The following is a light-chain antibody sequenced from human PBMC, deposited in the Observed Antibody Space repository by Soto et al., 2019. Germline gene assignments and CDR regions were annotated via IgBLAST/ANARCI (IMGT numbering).Light chain of an antibody. CDR2: GNS. CDR3: QSYDRSLRTYV. CDR1: SSNIGAGYD. J-gene: IGLJ1*01. V-gene: IGLV1-40*01. Sequence: QSALTQPPSVSGAPAQRGTISCSGSSSNIGAGYDVNWYRQLPGTAPKLLIYGNSDRPSGVPDRFSGSKSGTSASLAITGLQAEDEADYFCQSYDRSLRTYVFGTGTKVTVL.